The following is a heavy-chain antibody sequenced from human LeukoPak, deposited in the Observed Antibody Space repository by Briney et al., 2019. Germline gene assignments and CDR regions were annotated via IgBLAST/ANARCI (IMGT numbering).Heavy chain of an antibody. D-gene: IGHD3-22*01. CDR2: ISGSGGST. CDR3: AKKAPYYYDSSGPIDY. V-gene: IGHV3-23*01. J-gene: IGHJ4*02. Sequence: GGSLRLSCAASGFTFSSYEMNWVRQAPGKGLEWVSAISGSGGSTYYAGSVKGRFTISRDNSKNTLYLQMNSLRAEDTAVYYCAKKAPYYYDSSGPIDYWGQGTLVTVSS. CDR1: GFTFSSYE.